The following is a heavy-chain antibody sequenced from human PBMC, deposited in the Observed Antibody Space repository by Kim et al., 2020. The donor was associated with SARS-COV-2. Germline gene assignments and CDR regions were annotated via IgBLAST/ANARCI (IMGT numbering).Heavy chain of an antibody. CDR3: ARVGYDYVWEGYRGYYYYYDMDV. CDR2: ISSSSSYT. J-gene: IGHJ6*02. CDR1: GFTFSDYY. D-gene: IGHD3-16*02. V-gene: IGHV3-11*05. Sequence: VGSLRLSCAASGFTFSDYYMSWIRQAPGKGLEWVSYISSSSSYTNYADSVKGRFTISRDNAKNSLYLQMNSLRAEDTAVYYCARVGYDYVWEGYRGYYYYYDMDVWGQGTTVTVSS.